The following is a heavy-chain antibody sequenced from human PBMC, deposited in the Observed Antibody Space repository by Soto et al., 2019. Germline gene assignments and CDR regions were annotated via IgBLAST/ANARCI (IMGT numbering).Heavy chain of an antibody. D-gene: IGHD6-19*01. CDR1: GFAFSSYS. CDR2: IPIRSSYI. Sequence: EVQLVESGGGLVKPGGSLRLSCAASGFAFSSYSMNWVRQAPGKGLEWVACIPIRSSYIYYANSVRGRFTISRDNAKNSLYLQMDGLRAEDTAVYYCARDDGWLVLDYWGQGTLVTVSS. CDR3: ARDDGWLVLDY. V-gene: IGHV3-21*06. J-gene: IGHJ4*02.